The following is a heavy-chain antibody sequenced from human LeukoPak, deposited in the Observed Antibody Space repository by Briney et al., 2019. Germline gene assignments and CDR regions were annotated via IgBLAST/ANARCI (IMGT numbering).Heavy chain of an antibody. J-gene: IGHJ4*02. CDR2: ISGSGGST. D-gene: IGHD3-16*02. Sequence: GGSLRLSCAASGFTFSSYWMSWVRQAPGKGLEWVSAISGSGGSTYYADSVKGRFTISRDNSKNTLYLQMNSLRAEDTAVYYCANSREELSTFDYWGQGTLVTVSS. CDR3: ANSREELSTFDY. CDR1: GFTFSSYW. V-gene: IGHV3-23*01.